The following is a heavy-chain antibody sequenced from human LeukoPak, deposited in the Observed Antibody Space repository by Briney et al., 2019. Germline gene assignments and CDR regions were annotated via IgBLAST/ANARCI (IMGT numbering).Heavy chain of an antibody. V-gene: IGHV5-10-1*01. J-gene: IGHJ5*02. CDR1: GYSFTSYW. CDR2: IDPSDSYT. Sequence: GESLEISCKGSGYSFTSYWISWVRQMPGKGLEWMGRIDPSDSYTNYSPSFQGHVTISADKSISTAYLQWSSLKASDTAMYYCARHGGIAAVKFDPWGQGTLVTVSS. D-gene: IGHD6-13*01. CDR3: ARHGGIAAVKFDP.